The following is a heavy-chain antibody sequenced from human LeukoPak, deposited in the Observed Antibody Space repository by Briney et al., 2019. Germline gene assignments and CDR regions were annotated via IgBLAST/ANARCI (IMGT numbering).Heavy chain of an antibody. Sequence: PGGSLRLSCAASRFTFSSYAMSWVRQAPGKGLEWVSAISGSGGSTYYADSVKGRFTISRDNSKNTLYLQMNSLRAEDTAVYYCASENKRGYSYGSPTDAFDIWGQGTMVTVSS. V-gene: IGHV3-23*01. CDR2: ISGSGGST. CDR1: RFTFSSYA. CDR3: ASENKRGYSYGSPTDAFDI. D-gene: IGHD5-18*01. J-gene: IGHJ3*02.